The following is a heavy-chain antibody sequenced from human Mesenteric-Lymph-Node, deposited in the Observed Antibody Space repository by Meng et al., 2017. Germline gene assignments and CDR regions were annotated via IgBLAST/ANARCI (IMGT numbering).Heavy chain of an antibody. Sequence: QVQLVQSGFELKKPEASVKVSGEASGYTFSRYSMHWVRQAPGQGLEWMGWINTDTGKPTYAQGFTGRFVFSLDTSVRTAYLQISSLKADDTAVYYCARGNGWRFDYWGQGTLVTVSS. CDR3: ARGNGWRFDY. J-gene: IGHJ4*02. V-gene: IGHV7-4-1*02. CDR1: GYTFSRYS. D-gene: IGHD6-19*01. CDR2: INTDTGKP.